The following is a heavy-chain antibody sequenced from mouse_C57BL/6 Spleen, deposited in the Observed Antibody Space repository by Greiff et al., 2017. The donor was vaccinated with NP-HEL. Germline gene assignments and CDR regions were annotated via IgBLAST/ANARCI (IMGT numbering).Heavy chain of an antibody. D-gene: IGHD1-1*01. CDR3: ASPDYGSSPWFAY. J-gene: IGHJ3*01. Sequence: QVQLQQPGAELVKPGASVKMSCKASGYTFTSYWITWVKPRPGQGLEWIGDIYPGSGSTNYNEKFKSKATLTVDTSSSTAYMQLSSLTSEDSAVYYCASPDYGSSPWFAYWGQGTLVTVSA. CDR1: GYTFTSYW. V-gene: IGHV1-55*01. CDR2: IYPGSGST.